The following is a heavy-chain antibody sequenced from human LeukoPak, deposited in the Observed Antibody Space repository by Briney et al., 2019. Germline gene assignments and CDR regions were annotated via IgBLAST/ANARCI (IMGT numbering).Heavy chain of an antibody. D-gene: IGHD6-19*01. V-gene: IGHV4-39*07. J-gene: IGHJ3*02. CDR3: AKSHSSGWSDAFDI. Sequence: SETLSLTCTVSGGSISSSSYYWGWIRQPPGKGLEWIGSIYYSGSTYYNPSLKSRVTISVDTSKNQFSLKLSSVTAADTAVYYCAKSHSSGWSDAFDIWGQGTMVTVSS. CDR1: GGSISSSSYY. CDR2: IYYSGST.